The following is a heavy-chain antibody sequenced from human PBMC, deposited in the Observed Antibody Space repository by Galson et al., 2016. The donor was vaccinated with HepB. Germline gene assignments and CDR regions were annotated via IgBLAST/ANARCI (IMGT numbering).Heavy chain of an antibody. CDR2: LYYSGST. Sequence: SETLSLTCTVSGGSISSSSYYWDWIRQPPGKGLEWIGSLYYSGSTYYNPSLKSRVTVSLDTSKNQFSLKLRSVTAADTAVYYCARQVRGQQLDYWGQGTLVTVSS. CDR3: ARQVRGQQLDY. CDR1: GGSISSSSYY. D-gene: IGHD6-13*01. J-gene: IGHJ4*02. V-gene: IGHV4-39*01.